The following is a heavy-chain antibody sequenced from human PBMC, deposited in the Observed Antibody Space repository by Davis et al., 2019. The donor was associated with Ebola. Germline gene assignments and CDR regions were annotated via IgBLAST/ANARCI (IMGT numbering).Heavy chain of an antibody. D-gene: IGHD1-14*01. CDR1: GFIFSSYA. Sequence: PGGSLRLSCAASGFIFSSYAMHWVRQAPGKGLEWVAVISYDGSNKYYADSVKGRFTISRDNSKNTLYLQMSSLRAEDTAVYYCARDLPGGDWYFDLWGRGTLVTVSS. CDR2: ISYDGSNK. J-gene: IGHJ2*01. V-gene: IGHV3-30*04. CDR3: ARDLPGGDWYFDL.